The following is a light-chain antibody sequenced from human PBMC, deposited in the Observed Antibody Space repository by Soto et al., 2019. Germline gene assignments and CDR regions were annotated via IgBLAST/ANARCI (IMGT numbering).Light chain of an antibody. Sequence: EIVLTQSPGTLSLSPGERATLSCRASQSVSSSYLAWYQQKPGQAPRLLIYGASSRATGIPDRFSGSGSGTDFTLTISGLEPEDFAVYYCQQYASSPETFGQGTKVDI. V-gene: IGKV3-20*01. CDR3: QQYASSPET. J-gene: IGKJ1*01. CDR2: GAS. CDR1: QSVSSSY.